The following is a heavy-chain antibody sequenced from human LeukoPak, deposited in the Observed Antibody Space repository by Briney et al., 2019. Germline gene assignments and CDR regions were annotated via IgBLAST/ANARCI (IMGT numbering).Heavy chain of an antibody. J-gene: IGHJ6*03. CDR1: GFTFSSYA. CDR2: ISGSGGST. CDR3: AKYPRVGPAYYDFWSGYLPYYYYYMDV. V-gene: IGHV3-23*01. D-gene: IGHD3-3*01. Sequence: GGSLRLSCAASGFTFSSYAMSWVRQAPGKGLEWVSAISGSGGSTHYADSVKGRFTISRDNSKNTLYLQMNSLRAEDTAVYYCAKYPRVGPAYYDFWSGYLPYYYYYMDVWGKGTTVTVSS.